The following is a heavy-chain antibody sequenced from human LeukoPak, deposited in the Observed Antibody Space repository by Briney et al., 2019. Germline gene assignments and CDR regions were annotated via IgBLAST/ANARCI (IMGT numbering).Heavy chain of an antibody. CDR2: IYSGGST. J-gene: IGHJ4*02. Sequence: PGGSLRLSCAASGFTVSSNYMSWVRQAPGKGLEWVSVIYSGGSTYYADSVKGRFTISRDNSKNTLYLQMNSLRAEDTAVYYCARDRYYYDSSGSQFDYWGQGTLVTVSS. D-gene: IGHD3-22*01. CDR3: ARDRYYYDSSGSQFDY. V-gene: IGHV3-53*01. CDR1: GFTVSSNY.